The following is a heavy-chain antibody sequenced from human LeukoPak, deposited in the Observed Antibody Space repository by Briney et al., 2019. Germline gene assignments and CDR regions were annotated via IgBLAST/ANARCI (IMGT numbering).Heavy chain of an antibody. D-gene: IGHD6-19*01. V-gene: IGHV4-4*07. CDR3: ARDPSYSSGWYDY. CDR1: GGSISSYY. Sequence: SETLSLTCTVSGGSISSYYWNWIRQSAGKGLEWIGRIYTSGSTNYNPSLKSRVTMSVDTSMNQISLKLSFMTAADTAVYYCARDPSYSSGWYDYWGQGTLVTVSS. J-gene: IGHJ4*02. CDR2: IYTSGST.